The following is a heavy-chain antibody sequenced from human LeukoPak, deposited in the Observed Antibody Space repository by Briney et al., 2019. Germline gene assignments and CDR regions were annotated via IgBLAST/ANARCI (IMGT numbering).Heavy chain of an antibody. CDR1: GGSISSGGYS. CDR2: IYHSGST. V-gene: IGHV4-30-2*01. J-gene: IGHJ4*02. D-gene: IGHD1-14*01. CDR3: AAHRAATYYFDY. Sequence: SQTLSLTCAVSGGSISSGGYSWSWIRHPPGKGLEWIGYIYHSGSTYYNPSLKSRITISVDRSKNQFSLKLSSVTAADTAVYYCAAHRAATYYFDYWGQGTLVTVSS.